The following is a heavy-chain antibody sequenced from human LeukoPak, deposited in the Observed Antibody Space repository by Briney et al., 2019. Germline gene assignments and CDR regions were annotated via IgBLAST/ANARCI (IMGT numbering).Heavy chain of an antibody. Sequence: PSETLSLTCTVSGYSISSGYYWCWIRQPPGKGLEGTGIIYHSGSTYYNPSLKSRVTISVDTSKNQFSLKLSSVTAADTAVYYCARDQSKWEQQASLDYWGQGTLVTVSS. D-gene: IGHD1-26*01. J-gene: IGHJ4*02. CDR1: GYSISSGYY. CDR3: ARDQSKWEQQASLDY. V-gene: IGHV4-38-2*02. CDR2: IYHSGST.